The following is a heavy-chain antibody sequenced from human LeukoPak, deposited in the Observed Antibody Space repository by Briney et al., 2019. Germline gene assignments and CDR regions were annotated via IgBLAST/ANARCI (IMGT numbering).Heavy chain of an antibody. D-gene: IGHD1-26*01. CDR3: ASGSYYSSVDY. CDR1: GGSISNYY. CDR2: IYYTGST. Sequence: SETLSLTCTVSGGSISNYYWTWIRQPPGKGLQWIGYIYYTGSTNYNPSLKSRVTISVDTSKNQFSLKLSSVTAADTAVYYCASGSYYSSVDYWGQGTLVTVSS. V-gene: IGHV4-59*01. J-gene: IGHJ4*02.